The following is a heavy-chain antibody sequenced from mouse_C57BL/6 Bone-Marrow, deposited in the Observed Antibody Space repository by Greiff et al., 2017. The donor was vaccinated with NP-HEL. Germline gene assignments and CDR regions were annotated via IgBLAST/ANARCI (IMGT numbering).Heavy chain of an antibody. D-gene: IGHD1-1*01. V-gene: IGHV1-81*01. CDR2: IYPRSGNT. CDR3: ARGDYYGSSPWYFDV. CDR1: GYTFTSYG. Sequence: VMLVESGAELARPGASVKLSCKASGYTFTSYGISWVKQRTGQGLEWIGEIYPRSGNTYYNEKFKGKATLTADKSSSTAYMELRSLTSEDSAVYFCARGDYYGSSPWYFDVWGTGTTVTVSS. J-gene: IGHJ1*03.